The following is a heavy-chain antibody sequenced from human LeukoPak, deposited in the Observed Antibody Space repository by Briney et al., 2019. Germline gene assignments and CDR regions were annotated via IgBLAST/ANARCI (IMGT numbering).Heavy chain of an antibody. V-gene: IGHV1-46*01. J-gene: IGHJ5*02. Sequence: ASVKVSCKASGYTFTSYYMHWVRQAPGQGLEWMGIINPSGGSTSYAQKFQGRVTMTRDTSISTAYMELSRLRSDDTAVYYCARGYIAAAGTGRFDPWGQGTLVTVSS. CDR2: INPSGGST. CDR3: ARGYIAAAGTGRFDP. CDR1: GYTFTSYY. D-gene: IGHD6-13*01.